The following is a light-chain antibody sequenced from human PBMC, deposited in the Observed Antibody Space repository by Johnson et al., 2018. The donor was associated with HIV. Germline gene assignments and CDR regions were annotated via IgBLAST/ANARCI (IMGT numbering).Light chain of an antibody. J-gene: IGLJ1*01. V-gene: IGLV1-51*01. Sequence: QSILTQPPSVSAAPGQKVTFSCSGSTSNIGNNDVSWYRHLPGTAPKLLIYDNYKRPSGIPDRFSGSKSGTSATLGITGLPTGDEADYYCGTWDSSLSSHYVFGTGTKVNVL. CDR3: GTWDSSLSSHYV. CDR2: DNY. CDR1: TSNIGNND.